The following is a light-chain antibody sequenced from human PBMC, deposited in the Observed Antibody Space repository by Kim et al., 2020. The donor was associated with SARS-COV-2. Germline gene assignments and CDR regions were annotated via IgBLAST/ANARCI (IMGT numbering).Light chain of an antibody. J-gene: IGKJ1*01. V-gene: IGKV1-5*03. CDR3: QQYSSSST. Sequence: SASMGDGVTITCRASQSTSNWVAWYQQKPGQAPKLLIYQASSLQSGVPSRFSGGGSGTEFTLTISGLQPDDFATYYCQQYSSSSTFGQGTKVDIK. CDR2: QAS. CDR1: QSTSNW.